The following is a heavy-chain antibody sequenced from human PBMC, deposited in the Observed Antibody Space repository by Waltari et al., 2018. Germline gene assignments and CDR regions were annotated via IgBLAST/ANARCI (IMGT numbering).Heavy chain of an antibody. D-gene: IGHD4-17*01. CDR1: GFTVSSNY. J-gene: IGHJ3*02. CDR2: IYSGGRT. Sequence: EVQLVESGGGLIQPGGSLRLSCAASGFTVSSNYMSWVRQAPGKGLGGVSVIYSGGRTYYADAVKGRFTISRDNSKNTLYLQMNSLRAEDTAVYYCARDLIARYGDPLFDIWGQGTMVTVSS. V-gene: IGHV3-53*01. CDR3: ARDLIARYGDPLFDI.